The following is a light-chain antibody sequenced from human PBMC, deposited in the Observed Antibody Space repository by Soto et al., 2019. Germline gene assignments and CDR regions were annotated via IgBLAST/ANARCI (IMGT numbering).Light chain of an antibody. V-gene: IGKV1-27*01. CDR2: AAS. CDR3: QKYNSAPTWT. CDR1: QGISNY. Sequence: DIQMTQSPSSLSESVGDRVTITCRASQGISNYLAWYQQKPGKVPKLLIYAASTLQSGVPSRFSGSGSGTDFTLTISSLQPEDVATYYCQKYNSAPTWTFGQGTKVELK. J-gene: IGKJ1*01.